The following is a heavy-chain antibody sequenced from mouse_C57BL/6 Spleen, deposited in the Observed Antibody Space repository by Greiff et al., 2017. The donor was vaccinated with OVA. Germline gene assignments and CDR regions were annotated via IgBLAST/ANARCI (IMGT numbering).Heavy chain of an antibody. CDR1: GYTFTSYW. Sequence: QVQLKQPGAELVRPGSSVKLSCKASGYTFTSYWMHWVKQRPIQGLEWIGNIDPSDSETHYNQKFKDKATLTVAKSSSTAYMQLSSLTSEDSAVYYCARRVDSVFDYWGQGTTLTVSS. CDR3: ARRVDSVFDY. J-gene: IGHJ2*01. CDR2: IDPSDSET. V-gene: IGHV1-52*01.